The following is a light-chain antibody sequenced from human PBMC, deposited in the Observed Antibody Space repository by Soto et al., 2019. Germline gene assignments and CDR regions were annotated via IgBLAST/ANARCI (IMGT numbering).Light chain of an antibody. J-gene: IGKJ1*01. CDR1: QSVLYSSNNKNY. Sequence: IVMTQSPDSLAVSLGERATINCKSSQSVLYSSNNKNYLAWYQQKPGQPPKLLIYWASTRESGVPDRFSGSGSGTDFTLTISSLQAEDVAVYYCQQYYSTPHTWTFGQGTKVEIK. V-gene: IGKV4-1*01. CDR2: WAS. CDR3: QQYYSTPHTWT.